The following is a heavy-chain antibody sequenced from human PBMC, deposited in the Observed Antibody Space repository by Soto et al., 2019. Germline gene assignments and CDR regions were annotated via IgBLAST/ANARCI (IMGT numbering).Heavy chain of an antibody. J-gene: IGHJ5*01. Sequence: PSETLSLTCFVSGDSISTVDYFWAWIRQPPGQALEYIGYIYKSATTYYNPSFESRVAISLDTSKSQFSLNVTSVTAADTAVYFCARGRYCLTGRCFPNWFDSWGQGTRFTVSS. CDR2: IYKSATT. D-gene: IGHD2-15*01. CDR3: ARGRYCLTGRCFPNWFDS. CDR1: GDSISTVDYF. V-gene: IGHV4-30-4*01.